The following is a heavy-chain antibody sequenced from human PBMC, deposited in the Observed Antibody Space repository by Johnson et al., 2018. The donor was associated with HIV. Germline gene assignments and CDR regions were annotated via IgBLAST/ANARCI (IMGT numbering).Heavy chain of an antibody. V-gene: IGHV3-11*04. CDR3: ARDSTPWGGDYVGYAFDL. CDR2: ISSSGISI. J-gene: IGHJ3*01. D-gene: IGHD4-17*01. Sequence: QVQLVESGGGLVKPGGSLRLSCAASGFTFDDYGISWVRQAPGKGLECLSSISSSGISIYYIDSVKGRFTISRDNAKNSLYLQMSSLRAEDTAVYFCARDSTPWGGDYVGYAFDLWGQGTMVTVSS. CDR1: GFTFDDYG.